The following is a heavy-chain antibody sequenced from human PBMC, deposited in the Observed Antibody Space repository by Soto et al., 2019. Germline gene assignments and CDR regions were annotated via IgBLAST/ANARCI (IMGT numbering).Heavy chain of an antibody. CDR1: GYSFATSG. V-gene: IGHV1-18*01. CDR2: ISAYNGNT. Sequence: ASVKVSCKASGYSFATSGISWVRQAPGQGLEWMGWISAYNGNTNYEQKLQDRVTMTTDTSTSTAYLELRSLRSDDTAVYYCARAGHYYDSSGYAAWGQGTLVTVSS. CDR3: ARAGHYYDSSGYAA. D-gene: IGHD3-22*01. J-gene: IGHJ5*02.